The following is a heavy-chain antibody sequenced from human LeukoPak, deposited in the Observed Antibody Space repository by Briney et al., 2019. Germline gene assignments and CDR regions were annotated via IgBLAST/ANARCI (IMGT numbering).Heavy chain of an antibody. D-gene: IGHD3-22*01. J-gene: IGHJ4*02. V-gene: IGHV4-59*01. CDR2: IYYSGST. Sequence: SETLSLTCTVSGGSISNYYWSWIRQPPGKGLEWIGCIYYSGSTNYNPSLKSRVTISVDTSKNQFSLKLSSVPAADTAVYYCARDRRDSSGYYKYYFDYWGQGTLVTVSS. CDR3: ARDRRDSSGYYKYYFDY. CDR1: GGSISNYY.